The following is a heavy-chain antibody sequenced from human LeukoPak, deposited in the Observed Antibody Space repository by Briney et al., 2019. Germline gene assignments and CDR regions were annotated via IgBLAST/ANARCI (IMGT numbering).Heavy chain of an antibody. CDR2: IGWDDDK. J-gene: IGHJ4*02. CDR1: GFSLSTPGMR. D-gene: IGHD1-26*01. Sequence: SGPALVKPTQTLTLTCSFSGFSLSTPGMRVSWIRQPPGKALEWLARIGWDDDKFYRTSLRTRLTISKDTSKDQVVLTMTHMDPVDTGTYYCARMAYSGSYWTSFDYWGKGTLVIVSS. V-gene: IGHV2-70*04. CDR3: ARMAYSGSYWTSFDY.